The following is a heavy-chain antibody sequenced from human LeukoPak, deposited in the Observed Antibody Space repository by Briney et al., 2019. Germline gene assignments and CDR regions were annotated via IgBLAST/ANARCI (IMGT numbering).Heavy chain of an antibody. CDR2: ISVSGNT. Sequence: GGSLRLSCAASGFTFSSYAMSWVRQAPGKGLEWFSAISVSGNTYHADSVKGQFTISRDSSKNTLYLQMNRLRAEDAAVYYCAKAPVTTCSGAYCYPFDYWGQGTVVTVSS. CDR3: AKAPVTTCSGAYCYPFDY. J-gene: IGHJ4*02. CDR1: GFTFSSYA. V-gene: IGHV3-23*01. D-gene: IGHD2-21*01.